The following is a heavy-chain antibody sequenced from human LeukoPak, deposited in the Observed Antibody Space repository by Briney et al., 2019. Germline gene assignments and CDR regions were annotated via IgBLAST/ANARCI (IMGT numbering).Heavy chain of an antibody. CDR3: AKNTGLDMVREVGYLDY. CDR2: ISGSGGST. J-gene: IGHJ4*02. CDR1: GFTFSSYA. V-gene: IGHV3-23*01. D-gene: IGHD3-10*01. Sequence: GGSLRLSCAASGFTFSSYAMSWVRQAPGKGLEWVTGISGSGGSTYYADSVKGRCTISRDNSKNTLYLQMNSLGAEDTAVYYCAKNTGLDMVREVGYLDYWGQGTLVTVSS.